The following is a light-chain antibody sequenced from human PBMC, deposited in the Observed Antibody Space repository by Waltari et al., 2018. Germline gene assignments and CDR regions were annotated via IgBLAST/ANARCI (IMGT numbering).Light chain of an antibody. Sequence: DIQMTQSPSSLSASVGDRVTITCRASQSISSYLNWYQQKPGKAPKLLIDAASSLQSGVPSRVSGSGSGTDFTLTISSLQPEDFATYYCQQSYSTPLTFGGGTKVEIK. V-gene: IGKV1-39*01. CDR2: AAS. CDR1: QSISSY. CDR3: QQSYSTPLT. J-gene: IGKJ4*01.